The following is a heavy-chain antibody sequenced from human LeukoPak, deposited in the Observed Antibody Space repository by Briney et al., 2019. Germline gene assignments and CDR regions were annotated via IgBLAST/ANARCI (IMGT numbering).Heavy chain of an antibody. CDR2: IKGDGIST. V-gene: IGHV3-74*01. D-gene: IGHD2-21*02. CDR1: GFTFSSYW. J-gene: IGHJ4*02. Sequence: GGSLRLSCAASGFTFSSYWMQLVRQAPGKGLVLVARIKGDGISTIYADSVKGRFTISRDNAKNTVYLQMNSVRAEDTAVYYCARVRYCGGDCYSNPTDYGGQGTLVSVSS. CDR3: ARVRYCGGDCYSNPTDY.